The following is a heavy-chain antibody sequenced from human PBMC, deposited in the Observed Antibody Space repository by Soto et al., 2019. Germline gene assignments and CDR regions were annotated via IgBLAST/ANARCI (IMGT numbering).Heavy chain of an antibody. CDR3: VKDESINWYSGHFRH. V-gene: IGHV3-9*01. D-gene: IGHD6-13*01. CDR2: INWNSGSI. CDR1: GFTFNDYA. J-gene: IGHJ1*01. Sequence: RVSCAACGFTFNDYAMHWVRQVPGKGLEWVSGINWNSGSIGYGDSVKGRFAISRDNAKNSLHLQMNSLSAEDTAFYYCVKDESINWYSGHFRHWGQGTLVTVSS.